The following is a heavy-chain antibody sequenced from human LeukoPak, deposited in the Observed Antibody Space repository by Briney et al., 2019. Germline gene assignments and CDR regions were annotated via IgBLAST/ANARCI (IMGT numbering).Heavy chain of an antibody. CDR1: GFTFRNYA. V-gene: IGHV3-23*01. CDR2: ISGSGGGT. J-gene: IGHJ6*02. Sequence: GGSLRLSCAASGFTFRNYAMSWVRQAPGKGLEWVSGISGSGGGTYQADSVKGRFTISRDKSKNTLYLQMNSLRAEDTAVYYCARDPSLGYCSSTSCLYYYYYYGMDVWGQGTTVTVSS. CDR3: ARDPSLGYCSSTSCLYYYYYYGMDV. D-gene: IGHD2-2*03.